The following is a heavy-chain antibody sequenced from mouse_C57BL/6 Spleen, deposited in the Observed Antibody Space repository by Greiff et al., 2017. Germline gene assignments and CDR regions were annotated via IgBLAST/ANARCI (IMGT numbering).Heavy chain of an antibody. CDR1: GYAFSSSW. D-gene: IGHD1-1*01. CDR2: IYPGDGDT. J-gene: IGHJ2*01. CDR3: ARSPSTVVATDY. V-gene: IGHV1-82*01. Sequence: VQLQQSGPELVKPGASVKISCKASGYAFSSSWMNWVKQRPGKGLEWIGRIYPGDGDTNYNGKFKGKATLTADKPSSTAYMQLSSLTSEDSAVYFCARSPSTVVATDYWGQGTTLTVSS.